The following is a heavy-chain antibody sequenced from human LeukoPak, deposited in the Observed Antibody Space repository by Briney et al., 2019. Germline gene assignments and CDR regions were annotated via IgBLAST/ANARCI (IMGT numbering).Heavy chain of an antibody. V-gene: IGHV4-39*01. CDR3: ARHFDRDGYKSNAFDL. CDR1: GGSFSSSSYY. CDR2: MYYSGST. D-gene: IGHD5-24*01. Sequence: SETLSLTCSVSGGSFSSSSYYWGWIRQPPGKGLEWIGSMYYSGSTYYNASLRSRVTISVDTSKNQFSLKLSSVTAADTAVYYCARHFDRDGYKSNAFDLWGQGTMVTVSS. J-gene: IGHJ3*01.